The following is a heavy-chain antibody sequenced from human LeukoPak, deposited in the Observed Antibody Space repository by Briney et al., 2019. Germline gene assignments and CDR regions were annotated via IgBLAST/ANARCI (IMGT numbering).Heavy chain of an antibody. Sequence: SETLSLTCTVSGGSISSYYWSWIRQPPGKGLEWIGYIYYSGSTNYNPSLKSRVTISVDTSKNQFSLKLSSVTAADTAVYYCARSWGYQLPPTRWGQGTLVTVSS. V-gene: IGHV4-59*01. CDR1: GGSISSYY. D-gene: IGHD2-2*01. J-gene: IGHJ4*02. CDR2: IYYSGST. CDR3: ARSWGYQLPPTR.